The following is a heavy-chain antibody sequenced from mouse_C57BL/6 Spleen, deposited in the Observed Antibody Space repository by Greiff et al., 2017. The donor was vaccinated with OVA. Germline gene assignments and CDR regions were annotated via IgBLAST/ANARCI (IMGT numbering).Heavy chain of an antibody. V-gene: IGHV1-80*01. Sequence: VQVVESGAELVKPGASVKISCKASGYAFSSYWMNWVKQRPGKGLEWIGQIYPGDGDTNYNGKFKGKATLTADKSSSTAYMQLSSLTSEDSAVYFCAILWLRRVDYWGQGTTLTVSS. CDR2: IYPGDGDT. J-gene: IGHJ2*01. CDR3: AILWLRRVDY. CDR1: GYAFSSYW. D-gene: IGHD2-2*01.